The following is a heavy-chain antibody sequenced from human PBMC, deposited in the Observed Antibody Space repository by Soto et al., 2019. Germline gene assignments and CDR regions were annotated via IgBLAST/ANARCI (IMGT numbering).Heavy chain of an antibody. CDR2: INHSGST. CDR3: ARGRYYGSGSYYKHYYYYGMDV. Sequence: PSETLSLTCAVYGGSFSGYYWSWIRQPPGKGLEWIGEINHSGSTNYNPSLKSRVTISVDTSKNQFSLKLSSVTAADTAVYYCARGRYYGSGSYYKHYYYYGMDVWGQGTTVT. V-gene: IGHV4-34*01. J-gene: IGHJ6*02. CDR1: GGSFSGYY. D-gene: IGHD3-10*01.